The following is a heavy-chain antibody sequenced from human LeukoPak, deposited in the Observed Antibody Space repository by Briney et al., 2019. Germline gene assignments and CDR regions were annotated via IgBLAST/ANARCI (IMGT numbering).Heavy chain of an antibody. V-gene: IGHV5-51*01. Sequence: KYGESLKISGKGSGYSFTNYWIGWVRQMPVKGLEWMGIIYPADSDTRYSPSFQGQVTISADKSISTAYLQWSSLKASDTAMSYCAGRGTGTTLAFDYWGQGTLVTVSS. J-gene: IGHJ4*02. CDR3: AGRGTGTTLAFDY. CDR1: GYSFTNYW. D-gene: IGHD1-1*01. CDR2: IYPADSDT.